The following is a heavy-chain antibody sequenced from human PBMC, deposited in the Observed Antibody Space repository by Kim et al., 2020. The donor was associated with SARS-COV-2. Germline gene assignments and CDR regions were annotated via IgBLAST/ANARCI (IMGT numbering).Heavy chain of an antibody. CDR2: INEDGSEK. V-gene: IGHV3-7*01. J-gene: IGHJ5*01. CDR3: ARGINWFDS. Sequence: GGSLRLSCAASGFTFDTYWMTWVRQAPGKGLEWVAHINEDGSEKNCVDSVKGRFTISRDNDNRSLHLEMNSLRAEDTAVYYCARGINWFDSWGQGTLVTVSS. CDR1: GFTFDTYW.